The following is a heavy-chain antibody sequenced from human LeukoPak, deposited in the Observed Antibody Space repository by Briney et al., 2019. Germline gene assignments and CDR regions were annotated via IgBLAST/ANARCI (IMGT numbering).Heavy chain of an antibody. Sequence: SVKVSCKASGGTFSSYAISWVRQAPGQGLEWMGGIIPIFGTANYAQKFQGRVTITADESTSTAYMELSSLRSEDTAVYYCARTYYDILTGSQVYYYYMDVWGKGTTVTISS. V-gene: IGHV1-69*13. J-gene: IGHJ6*03. CDR3: ARTYYDILTGSQVYYYYMDV. D-gene: IGHD3-9*01. CDR2: IIPIFGTA. CDR1: GGTFSSYA.